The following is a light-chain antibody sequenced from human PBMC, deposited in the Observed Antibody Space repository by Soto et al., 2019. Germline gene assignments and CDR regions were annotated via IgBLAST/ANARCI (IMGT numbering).Light chain of an antibody. J-gene: IGKJ1*01. V-gene: IGKV1-39*01. CDR1: QTIMTY. Sequence: DIPMTQSPSSLSASVGDEVTITCRASQTIMTYLNWYQLKPGNPPRLLIYAASSLQSGVPSRFSGSGSGTDFTLTISSLQPEDFATYSCQQSYNSPQTFGQGTKVEIK. CDR2: AAS. CDR3: QQSYNSPQT.